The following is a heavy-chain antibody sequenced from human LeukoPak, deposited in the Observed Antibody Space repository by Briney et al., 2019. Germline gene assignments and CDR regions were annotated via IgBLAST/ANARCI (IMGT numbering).Heavy chain of an antibody. J-gene: IGHJ4*02. CDR3: ARAFGIAAARLDY. CDR1: GFTFSSYS. Sequence: GGSLRLSCAASGFTFSSYSMNWVRQAPGKGLEWVSSISSSSSYIYYADSVKGRFTISRDNAKNSLYLQMSSLRAEDTAVYYCARAFGIAAARLDYWGQGTLVTVSS. D-gene: IGHD6-13*01. V-gene: IGHV3-21*01. CDR2: ISSSSSYI.